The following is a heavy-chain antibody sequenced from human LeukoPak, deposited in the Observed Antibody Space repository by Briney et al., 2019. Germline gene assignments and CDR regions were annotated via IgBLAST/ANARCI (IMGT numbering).Heavy chain of an antibody. CDR2: ISWNSGYI. D-gene: IGHD6-19*01. Sequence: PGGSLRLYRAASGFTFDNYAMHWVRQAPGKGLEWLSIISWNSGYIGYADSVKGRFTISRDNAKKSLDLQMNSLRAEDTAFYYCAKVRGTYSSDYFFDYWGQATLVTVSS. CDR1: GFTFDNYA. V-gene: IGHV3-9*01. J-gene: IGHJ4*02. CDR3: AKVRGTYSSDYFFDY.